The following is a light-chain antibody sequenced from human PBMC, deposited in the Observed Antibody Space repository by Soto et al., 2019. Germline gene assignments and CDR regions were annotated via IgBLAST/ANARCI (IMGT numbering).Light chain of an antibody. J-gene: IGKJ1*01. CDR1: QYINTR. CDR2: GAS. CDR3: QQYNNWPET. Sequence: EIVLTQSPATLSSFPGDRVTLSCRASQYINTRLAWYQQKPGQAPRLLIYGASTRATGIPARFSGSGSGTEFTLTISSLQSEDFAVYDCQQYNNWPETFGQGTKVDIK. V-gene: IGKV3-15*01.